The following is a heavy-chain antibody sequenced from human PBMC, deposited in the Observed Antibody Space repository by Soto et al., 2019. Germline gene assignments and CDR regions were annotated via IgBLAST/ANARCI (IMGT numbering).Heavy chain of an antibody. J-gene: IGHJ4*02. V-gene: IGHV3-30-3*01. D-gene: IGHD6-19*01. CDR3: ARERSSGYFDY. CDR1: GFTFSSYA. Sequence: QVQLVESGGGVVQPGRSLRLSCAASGFTFSSYAMHWVRQAPGKGLEWVAVISYDGSNKYYADSVKGRFTISRDNSKNKLHLQMNSLRAEDTAVYYCARERSSGYFDYWGQGTLVTVSS. CDR2: ISYDGSNK.